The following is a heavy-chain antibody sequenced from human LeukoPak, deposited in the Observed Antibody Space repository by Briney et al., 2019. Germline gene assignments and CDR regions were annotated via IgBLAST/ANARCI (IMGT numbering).Heavy chain of an antibody. CDR2: MNPNSGST. CDR3: ARGRSTGYPYYFEY. J-gene: IGHJ4*02. CDR1: GYTFTSYD. D-gene: IGHD5-12*01. V-gene: IGHV1-8*03. Sequence: ASVKVSCKTSGYTFTSYDINWVRQATGQGLEWMGWMNPNSGSTGYAQKFQGRVTITRNTSISTAYMELSGLRSEDTAVYYCARGRSTGYPYYFEYWGQGTLVTVSS.